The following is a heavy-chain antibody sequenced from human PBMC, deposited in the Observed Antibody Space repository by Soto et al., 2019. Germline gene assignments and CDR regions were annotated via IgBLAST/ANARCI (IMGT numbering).Heavy chain of an antibody. Sequence: GGSLRLSCAASGFNVGAFAVNWVRQAPGKGLEWVSGISVSDAFIYYADSVRGRFSISRDASENILYLQMNSLRVDDTALYYCTKETVAGVTGLDYWGPGTLVTVSS. CDR3: TKETVAGVTGLDY. D-gene: IGHD1-20*01. CDR2: ISVSDAFI. J-gene: IGHJ4*02. V-gene: IGHV3-23*01. CDR1: GFNVGAFA.